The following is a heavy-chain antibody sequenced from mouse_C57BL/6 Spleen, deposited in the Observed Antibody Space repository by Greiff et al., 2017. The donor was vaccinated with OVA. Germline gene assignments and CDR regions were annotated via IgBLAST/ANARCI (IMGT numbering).Heavy chain of an antibody. V-gene: IGHV1-26*01. J-gene: IGHJ3*01. CDR1: GYTFTDYY. Sequence: VQLQQSGPELVKPGASVKISCKASGYTFTDYYMNWVKQSHGKSLEWIGDINPNNGGTSYNQKFKGKATVTVDKSSSTAYMELRSLTSEDSAVYYCAKTYYSNYLFAYWGQGTLVTVSA. D-gene: IGHD2-5*01. CDR2: INPNNGGT. CDR3: AKTYYSNYLFAY.